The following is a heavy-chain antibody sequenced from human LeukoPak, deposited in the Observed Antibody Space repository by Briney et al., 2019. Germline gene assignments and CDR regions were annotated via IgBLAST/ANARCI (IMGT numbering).Heavy chain of an antibody. CDR1: GFTFSSYS. V-gene: IGHV3-48*04. D-gene: IGHD2-2*01. Sequence: GGSLRLSCAASGFTFSSYSMNWVRQAPGKGLEWVSSISRSGSTKYYADSVKGRFTISRDNAKNSLFLQMNSLRAEDTAVYYCARVVPRGIDYWGQGTLVTVSS. CDR3: ARVVPRGIDY. CDR2: ISRSGSTK. J-gene: IGHJ4*02.